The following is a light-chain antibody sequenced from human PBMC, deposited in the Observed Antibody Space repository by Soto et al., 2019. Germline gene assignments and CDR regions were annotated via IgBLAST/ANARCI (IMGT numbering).Light chain of an antibody. Sequence: EIVMTQSPATLSVSPGERATLSCRASQGVNSNLAWYQQKPGQAPRLLIYGASTRATGIPARFSGSGSGTEFTLTISSLQSEDFAVYSCQQYNNWPLTFGQGTKVEIK. CDR3: QQYNNWPLT. V-gene: IGKV3-15*01. CDR1: QGVNSN. CDR2: GAS. J-gene: IGKJ1*01.